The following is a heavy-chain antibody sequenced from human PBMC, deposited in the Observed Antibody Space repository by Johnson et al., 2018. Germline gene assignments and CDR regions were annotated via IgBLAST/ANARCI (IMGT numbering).Heavy chain of an antibody. CDR1: GFTFDDYA. D-gene: IGHD5-12*01. J-gene: IGHJ2*01. CDR3: AKTINVIPYFDL. V-gene: IGHV3-9*01. CDR2: IRWNRGSI. Sequence: VQLVESGGGLVQXGRSXRLXCAASGFTFDDYAMHWVRHAPGKGWGWVSGIRWNRGSIGYAAPVKGRFTISRDNAKNSLYLQMNSLRAEDTALYYCAKTINVIPYFDLWGRGTLVTVSS.